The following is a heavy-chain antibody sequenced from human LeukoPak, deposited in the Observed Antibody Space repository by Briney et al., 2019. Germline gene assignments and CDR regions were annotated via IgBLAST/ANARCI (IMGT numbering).Heavy chain of an antibody. CDR2: INHSGST. CDR1: GGSFSGYY. J-gene: IGHJ4*02. D-gene: IGHD1-26*01. CDR3: ASRSGSYTPNDY. Sequence: PSETLSLTCAVYGGSFSGYYCSWIRQPPGKGLEWMGEINHSGSTNYNPSLKSRVTISVDTSKNQFSLKLSSVTAADTAVYYCASRSGSYTPNDYWGQGTLVTVSS. V-gene: IGHV4-34*01.